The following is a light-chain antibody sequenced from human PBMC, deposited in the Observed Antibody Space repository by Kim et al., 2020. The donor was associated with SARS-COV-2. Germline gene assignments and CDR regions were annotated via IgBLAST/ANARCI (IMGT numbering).Light chain of an antibody. Sequence: GQAGTISGTGASGDVGRYNCVSWYLQHPGKAREVMISEVNKRPSGVPDRFSGAKSANAASLTVSGLQDEDEGTYYCSSYAGSDNLVFGGGTQLTVL. CDR2: EVN. J-gene: IGLJ2*01. V-gene: IGLV2-8*01. CDR3: SSYAGSDNLV. CDR1: SGDVGRYNC.